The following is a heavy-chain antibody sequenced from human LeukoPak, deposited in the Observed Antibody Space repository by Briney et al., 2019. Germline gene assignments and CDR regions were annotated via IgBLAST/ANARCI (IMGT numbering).Heavy chain of an antibody. V-gene: IGHV1-18*04. Sequence: ASVKVSCKASGYTFTSYGISWVRQAPGQGLEWMGWISAYNGNTNYVQKLQSRVTMTTDTSTSTAYMELRSLRSDDTAVYYCARGNRLAGIYGDDAFDIWGQGTMVTVSS. CDR3: ARGNRLAGIYGDDAFDI. D-gene: IGHD6-13*01. J-gene: IGHJ3*02. CDR2: ISAYNGNT. CDR1: GYTFTSYG.